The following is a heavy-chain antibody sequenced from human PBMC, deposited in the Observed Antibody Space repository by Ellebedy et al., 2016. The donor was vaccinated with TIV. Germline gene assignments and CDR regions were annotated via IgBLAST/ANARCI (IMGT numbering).Heavy chain of an antibody. J-gene: IGHJ2*01. D-gene: IGHD1-14*01. CDR1: GGSFSNYY. CDR3: ARLRQSRDRSHWYFDL. V-gene: IGHV4-4*07. Sequence: SETLSLXXTVSGGSFSNYYWSWIRQSAGKGLEWIGRIFMSGSTTYNPSLKNRITMSVDASTTQLSLNLSSVTAADTAVYFCARLRQSRDRSHWYFDLWGRGTLVTVSS. CDR2: IFMSGST.